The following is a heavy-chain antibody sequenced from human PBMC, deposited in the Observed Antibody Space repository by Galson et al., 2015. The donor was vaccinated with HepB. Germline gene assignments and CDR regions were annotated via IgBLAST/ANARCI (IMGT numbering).Heavy chain of an antibody. V-gene: IGHV5-10-1*01. Sequence: QSGAEVKKPGESLRISCKGSGYSFTSYWISWVRQMPGKGLEWMGRIDPSDSYTNYSPSFQGHVTISADKSISTAYLQWSSLKASDTAMYYCARHRGDILTLPNAFDIWGQGTMVTVSS. CDR3: ARHRGDILTLPNAFDI. J-gene: IGHJ3*02. CDR2: IDPSDSYT. D-gene: IGHD3-9*01. CDR1: GYSFTSYW.